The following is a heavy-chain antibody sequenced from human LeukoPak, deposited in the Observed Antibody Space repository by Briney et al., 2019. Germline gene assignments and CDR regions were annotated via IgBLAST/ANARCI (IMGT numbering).Heavy chain of an antibody. J-gene: IGHJ4*02. Sequence: SDTLSLTCTVSGGSISSYYWSWIRQPPGKGLEWIGYIYYSGSTNYNPSLKSRVTISVDTSKNQFSLKLSSVTAADTAVYYCTRGGRYYDISTGYYQSHLDYWGQGTLVTVSS. CDR2: IYYSGST. CDR1: GGSISSYY. V-gene: IGHV4-59*07. CDR3: TRGGRYYDISTGYYQSHLDY. D-gene: IGHD3-9*01.